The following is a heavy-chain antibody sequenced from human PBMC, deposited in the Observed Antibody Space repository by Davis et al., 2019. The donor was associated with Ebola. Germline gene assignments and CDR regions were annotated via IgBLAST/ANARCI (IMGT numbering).Heavy chain of an antibody. CDR2: IYPGDSDT. D-gene: IGHD6-13*01. CDR1: GYTFPHYW. Sequence: GESLKISCRASGYTFPHYWISWVRQMPGKGLECLGAIYPGDSDTRYSPSVQGRVTISADKSIDTAYLQWSSLKASDTAMYYCARRRIAAAPYYYYGMDVWGQGTTVTVSS. CDR3: ARRRIAAAPYYYYGMDV. J-gene: IGHJ6*02. V-gene: IGHV5-51*01.